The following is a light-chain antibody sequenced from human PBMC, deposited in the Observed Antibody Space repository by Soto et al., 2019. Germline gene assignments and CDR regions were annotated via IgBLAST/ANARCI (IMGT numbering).Light chain of an antibody. CDR3: QQSYITPYT. J-gene: IGKJ2*01. V-gene: IGKV1-39*01. CDR1: QSISVH. CDR2: AAS. Sequence: DIQMTQSPSSLSASVGYTVTITCRASQSISVHLNWYQQKGGKVPKLLIYAASNLYSGVPSRFSGSGSETDFALTISSLQPEDFATYYCQQSYITPYTFGQGTRLEIK.